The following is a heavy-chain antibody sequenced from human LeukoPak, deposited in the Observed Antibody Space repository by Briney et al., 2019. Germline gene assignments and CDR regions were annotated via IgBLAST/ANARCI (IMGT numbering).Heavy chain of an antibody. V-gene: IGHV5-51*01. CDR1: GYRFTSYW. CDR3: ASLPTGSGEPLFDY. J-gene: IGHJ4*02. CDR2: IYPGDSDT. D-gene: IGHD3-10*01. Sequence: GESLKISRKGSGYRFTSYWIGWVRQMPGKGPEWMGIIYPGDSDTRYSPSFQGPVTISADQSISTAYLQWSSLKASDTAMYYCASLPTGSGEPLFDYWGQGTLVTVSS.